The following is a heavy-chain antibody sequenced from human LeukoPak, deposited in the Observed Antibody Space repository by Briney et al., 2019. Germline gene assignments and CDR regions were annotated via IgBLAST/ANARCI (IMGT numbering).Heavy chain of an antibody. J-gene: IGHJ4*02. V-gene: IGHV3-9*01. D-gene: IGHD6-13*01. Sequence: PGGSLRLSCAASGFTFDDYAMHWVRQAPGKGLEWVSGISWNSGSIGYADSVKGRFTISRDNAKNSLYLQMNSLRAEDTALYYCAKDSFSSSWYIDYWGQGTLVAVSS. CDR1: GFTFDDYA. CDR2: ISWNSGSI. CDR3: AKDSFSSSWYIDY.